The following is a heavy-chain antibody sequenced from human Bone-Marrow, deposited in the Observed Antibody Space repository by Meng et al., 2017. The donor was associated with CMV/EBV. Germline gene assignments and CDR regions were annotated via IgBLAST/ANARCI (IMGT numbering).Heavy chain of an antibody. CDR1: GGILSSCT. J-gene: IGHJ4*02. V-gene: IGHV1-69*02. D-gene: IGHD2-2*01. CDR3: AVDTVVIPDPIRN. CDR2: IIPLFGMT. Sequence: SVKVSCKASGGILSSCTITWVRQAPGQGLEWMGRIIPLFGMTTYAQKFQGRVTITADKSTSTAYMELSSLRSEDTAVYYCAVDTVVIPDPIRNWGQASLVTVSS.